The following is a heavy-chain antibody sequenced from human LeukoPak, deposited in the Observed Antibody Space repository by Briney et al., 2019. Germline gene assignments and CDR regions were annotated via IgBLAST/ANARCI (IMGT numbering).Heavy chain of an antibody. V-gene: IGHV4-39*07. J-gene: IGHJ4*02. D-gene: IGHD6-19*01. CDR2: IYYSGST. CDR1: GGSISSSSYY. Sequence: DPSETLSLTCTVSGGSISSSSYYWGWIRQPPGKGLEWIGSIYYSGSTYYNPSLKSRVTISVDTSKNQFSLKLSSVTAADTAVYYCARALDGRAVAVHVWGQGTLVTVSS. CDR3: ARALDGRAVAVHV.